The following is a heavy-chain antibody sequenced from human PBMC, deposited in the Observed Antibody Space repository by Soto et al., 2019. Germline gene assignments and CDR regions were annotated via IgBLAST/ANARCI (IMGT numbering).Heavy chain of an antibody. Sequence: QVQLVESGGGVVQPGRSLRLSCAASGFTFSSYGMHWVRQGPGKGLEWVAVISYDGSNKYYADSVKGRFTISRDNSKNTLYLQMNSLRAEDTAVYYCATSNGGTYYYYYGMHVWGQGTTVTVSS. CDR3: ATSNGGTYYYYYGMHV. CDR1: GFTFSSYG. J-gene: IGHJ6*02. V-gene: IGHV3-30*03. CDR2: ISYDGSNK. D-gene: IGHD1-26*01.